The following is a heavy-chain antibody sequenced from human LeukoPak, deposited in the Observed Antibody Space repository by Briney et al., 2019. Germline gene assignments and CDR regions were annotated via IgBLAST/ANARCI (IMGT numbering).Heavy chain of an antibody. Sequence: GGSLRLSCVGSGFTLSNYWMHWVRQAPGKGLVWVSRIMFDGTFTMYAGSVKGRFTISRDNAKNTLYLQMNSLRAEDTAVYYCARDDYYSSWGQGTLVTVSS. J-gene: IGHJ5*02. CDR1: GFTLSNYW. V-gene: IGHV3-74*03. CDR2: IMFDGTFT. D-gene: IGHD3-10*01. CDR3: ARDDYYSS.